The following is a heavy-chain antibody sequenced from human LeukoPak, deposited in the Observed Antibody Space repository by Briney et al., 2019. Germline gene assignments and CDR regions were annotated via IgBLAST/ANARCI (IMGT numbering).Heavy chain of an antibody. CDR1: GGSISGSSYY. J-gene: IGHJ4*02. CDR3: ARANWNRHQFDY. CDR2: IYYSGST. D-gene: IGHD1-1*01. V-gene: IGHV4-61*05. Sequence: SATLSLTCTVSGGSISGSSYYWGWIRQPPGKGLEWIGYIYYSGSTNYNPSLKSRVTISVDTSKNQFSLKLSSVTAADTAVYYCARANWNRHQFDYWGQGTLVTVSS.